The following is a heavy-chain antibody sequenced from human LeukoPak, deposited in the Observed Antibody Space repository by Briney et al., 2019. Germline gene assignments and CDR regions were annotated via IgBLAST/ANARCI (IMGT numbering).Heavy chain of an antibody. CDR2: IYYSGNT. D-gene: IGHD1-26*01. Sequence: SETLSLTCAVYGGSFSGYYWSWIRQPPGEGLEWFASIYYSGNTYYNPSLKSRVTISVDKSKNQLSLKLSSLTAADTAVYYCARHEYSGSYYGLSWFDPWGQGTLVTVSS. CDR3: ARHEYSGSYYGLSWFDP. J-gene: IGHJ5*02. CDR1: GGSFSGYY. V-gene: IGHV4-34*01.